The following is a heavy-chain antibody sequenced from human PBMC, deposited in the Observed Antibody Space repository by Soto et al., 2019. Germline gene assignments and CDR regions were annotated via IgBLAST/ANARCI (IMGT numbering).Heavy chain of an antibody. CDR1: EDTFSTYL. J-gene: IGHJ4*02. CDR2: HNGYNGQT. CDR3: AGPQDRAGIGS. Sequence: ASVKVSCKASEDTFSTYLVHWVRQVHGQGLEWMGWHNGYNGQTEYSQKFQGRVTITRDTSAKTAYLELRSLTSEDTAVYFCAGPQDRAGIGSWGQGTLVTVSS. V-gene: IGHV1-3*01.